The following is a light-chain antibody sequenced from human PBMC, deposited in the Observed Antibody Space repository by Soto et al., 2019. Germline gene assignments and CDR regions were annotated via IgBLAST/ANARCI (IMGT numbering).Light chain of an antibody. CDR3: AAWDDSLTGYV. J-gene: IGLJ1*01. V-gene: IGLV1-44*01. CDR2: SNN. CDR1: SSNIGSNT. Sequence: QSALTQPPSASGTPGQRVTISCSGSSSNIGSNTVNWYQQLPGTAPKLLIYSNNQRPSGVPDRFSGSKSGTSASLAISGPQSEDYADYYCAAWDDSLTGYVFGTGTKVTVL.